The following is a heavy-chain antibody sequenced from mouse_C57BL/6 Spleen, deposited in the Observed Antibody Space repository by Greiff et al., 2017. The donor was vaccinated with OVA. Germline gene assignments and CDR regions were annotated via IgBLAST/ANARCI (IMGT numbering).Heavy chain of an antibody. CDR1: GYAFSSSW. CDR3: ARSGTGYWYFDV. V-gene: IGHV1-82*01. J-gene: IGHJ1*03. Sequence: QVQLQQSGPELVKPGASVKISCKASGYAFSSSWMNWVKQRPGKGLEWIGRIYPGDGDTNYNGKFKGKATLTADKSSSTAYMQLSSLTSEDSAVYFCARSGTGYWYFDVWGTGTTVTVSS. D-gene: IGHD3-1*01. CDR2: IYPGDGDT.